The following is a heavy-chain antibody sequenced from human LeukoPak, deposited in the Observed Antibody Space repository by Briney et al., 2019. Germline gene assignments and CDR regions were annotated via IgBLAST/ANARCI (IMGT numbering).Heavy chain of an antibody. CDR1: GGSISSGGYY. CDR3: AREGCSSTSCYSGGYNWFDP. V-gene: IGHV4-31*03. D-gene: IGHD2-2*01. J-gene: IGHJ5*02. CDR2: IYYSGST. Sequence: SQTLSLTCTVSGGSISSGGYYWSWIRQHPGKGLEWIGYIYYSGSTYYNPSLKSRVTISVDTSKNQFSLKLSSATAADTAVYYCAREGCSSTSCYSGGYNWFDPWGQGTLVTVSS.